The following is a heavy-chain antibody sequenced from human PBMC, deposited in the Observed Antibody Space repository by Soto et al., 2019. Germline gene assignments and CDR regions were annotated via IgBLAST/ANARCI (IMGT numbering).Heavy chain of an antibody. CDR3: ARRPGYGNAFDI. Sequence: PSETLSLTCTVSGGSINSYYWNWIRQPPGKGLEWIGYIYDSGSTSYNPSLMSRVTISVDRSKNHLSLKLTSVTAADTAVYYCARRPGYGNAFDIWGQGTMVTVSS. CDR2: IYDSGST. V-gene: IGHV4-59*08. J-gene: IGHJ3*02. D-gene: IGHD5-18*01. CDR1: GGSINSYY.